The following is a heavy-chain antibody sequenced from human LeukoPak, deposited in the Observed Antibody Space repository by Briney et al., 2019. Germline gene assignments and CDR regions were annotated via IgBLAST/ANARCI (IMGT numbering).Heavy chain of an antibody. Sequence: SETLSLTCAAYGGSFSGYYWSWIRQPPGKGLEWIGEINHSGSTNYNPSLKSRVTISVDTSKNQFSLKLSSVTAADTAVYYCARGRGSSSWYRYYFDYWGQGTLVTVSS. CDR2: INHSGST. D-gene: IGHD6-13*01. CDR3: ARGRGSSSWYRYYFDY. J-gene: IGHJ4*02. CDR1: GGSFSGYY. V-gene: IGHV4-34*01.